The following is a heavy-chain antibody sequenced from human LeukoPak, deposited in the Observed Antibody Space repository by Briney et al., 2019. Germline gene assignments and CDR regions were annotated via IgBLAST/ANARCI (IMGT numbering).Heavy chain of an antibody. Sequence: ASVKVSCKASGYTFTGYYMHWVRQAPGQGLEWMGWINPDSGGTKYAQKFQGRVTMTRDTSISTAYMELSRLRSDDTAVYYCARLVVKGVMITFGGALDAFDIWGQGTMVTVSS. V-gene: IGHV1-2*02. CDR2: INPDSGGT. J-gene: IGHJ3*02. CDR1: GYTFTGYY. D-gene: IGHD3-16*01. CDR3: ARLVVKGVMITFGGALDAFDI.